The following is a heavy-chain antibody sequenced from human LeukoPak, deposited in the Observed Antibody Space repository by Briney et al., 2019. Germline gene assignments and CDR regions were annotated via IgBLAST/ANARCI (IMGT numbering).Heavy chain of an antibody. D-gene: IGHD3-10*01. J-gene: IGHJ5*02. CDR2: ISGSGRST. CDR1: GFTFSSYA. V-gene: IGHV3-23*01. Sequence: GGSLRLSCAASGFTFSSYAMSWVRQAPGKGLEWVSAISGSGRSTYYADSVKGRFTISRDNSKNTLYLQMNSLRAEDTAVYYCAKDRPARITMVRGVYNWFDPWGQGTLVTVSS. CDR3: AKDRPARITMVRGVYNWFDP.